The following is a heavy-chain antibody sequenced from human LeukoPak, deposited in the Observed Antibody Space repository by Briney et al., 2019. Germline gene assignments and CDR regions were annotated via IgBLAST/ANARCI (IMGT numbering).Heavy chain of an antibody. J-gene: IGHJ4*02. Sequence: SETLSLTCTVSGGSISSSSYYWGWIRQPPGKGLECIGSIYYSGSTYYNPALKSRVTISVDTSKNQFSLKLSSVTAADTAVYYCARHRSGWLQSSFDYWGQGTLVTVSS. D-gene: IGHD5-24*01. V-gene: IGHV4-39*01. CDR1: GGSISSSSYY. CDR2: IYYSGST. CDR3: ARHRSGWLQSSFDY.